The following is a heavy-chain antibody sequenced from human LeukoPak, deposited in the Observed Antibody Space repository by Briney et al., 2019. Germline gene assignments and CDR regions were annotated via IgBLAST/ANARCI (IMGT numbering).Heavy chain of an antibody. CDR3: ARVGGYSGYDFDY. CDR2: TYYRSKWYS. D-gene: IGHD5-12*01. V-gene: IGHV6-1*01. Sequence: SQTLSLTCALSGDSVSSNSATWNWIRQSPSRGLEWLGRTYYRSKWYSAYAVSVKSRITINPDTSKNQFSLQLNPVTPEDTAVYYCARVGGYSGYDFDYWGQGTLVTVSS. CDR1: GDSVSSNSAT. J-gene: IGHJ4*02.